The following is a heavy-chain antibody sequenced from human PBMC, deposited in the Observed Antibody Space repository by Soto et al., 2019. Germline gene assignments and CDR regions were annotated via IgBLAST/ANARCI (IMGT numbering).Heavy chain of an antibody. CDR2: ISSSSSYI. CDR3: ARGAMVRGVIITYPYYYYGMDV. Sequence: GGSLRLSCAASGFTFSSYSMNWVRQAPGKGLEWVSSISSSSSYIYYADSVKGRFTISRDNAKNSLYLQMNSLRAEDTAVYYCARGAMVRGVIITYPYYYYGMDVWGQGTTVTVSS. J-gene: IGHJ6*02. V-gene: IGHV3-21*01. CDR1: GFTFSSYS. D-gene: IGHD3-10*01.